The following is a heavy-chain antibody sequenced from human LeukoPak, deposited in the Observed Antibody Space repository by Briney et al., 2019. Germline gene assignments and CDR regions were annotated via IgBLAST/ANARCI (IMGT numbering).Heavy chain of an antibody. CDR3: VKVSYRQWLVRENYFDY. CDR1: GYTFTSYD. Sequence: ASVKVSCKASGYTFTSYDINWVRQATGQGLEWMGWMNPNSGNTGYAQKFQGRVTMTRNTSISTAYMELSSLRSEDTAVYYCVKVSYRQWLVRENYFDYWGQGTLVTVSS. CDR2: MNPNSGNT. V-gene: IGHV1-8*01. D-gene: IGHD6-19*01. J-gene: IGHJ4*02.